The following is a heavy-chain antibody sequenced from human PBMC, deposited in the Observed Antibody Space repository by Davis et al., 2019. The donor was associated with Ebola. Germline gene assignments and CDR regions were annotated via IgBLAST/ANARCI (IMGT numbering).Heavy chain of an antibody. CDR2: INPSGGNT. V-gene: IGHV1-46*01. CDR1: GYTFTSYY. CDR3: GGGWLVLPNY. Sequence: ASVKVSCKASGYTFTSYYMHWVRQAPGQGLEWMGIINPSGGNTGYAQKFQGRVTMTRDTSTSTVYMELSSLRSEDTAVYYCGGGWLVLPNYWGQGTLVTVSS. J-gene: IGHJ4*02. D-gene: IGHD6-19*01.